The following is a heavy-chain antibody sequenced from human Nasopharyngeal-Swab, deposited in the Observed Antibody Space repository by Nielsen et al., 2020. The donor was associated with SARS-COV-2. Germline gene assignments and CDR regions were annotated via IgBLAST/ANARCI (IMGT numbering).Heavy chain of an antibody. J-gene: IGHJ4*02. Sequence: WVRQAPGQRLEWMGWINTGNDYTKYSHHLQGRVTITRDTSANTAYMELSSLTSEDTAVYFCARGSFSGNCLSPFDYWGQGTLVTVSS. CDR2: INTGNDYT. D-gene: IGHD1-26*01. CDR3: ARGSFSGNCLSPFDY. V-gene: IGHV1-3*04.